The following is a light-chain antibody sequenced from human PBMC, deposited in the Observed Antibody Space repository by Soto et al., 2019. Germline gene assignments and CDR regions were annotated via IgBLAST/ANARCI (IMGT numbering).Light chain of an antibody. J-gene: IGKJ1*01. CDR2: GAS. V-gene: IGKV3-20*01. Sequence: EIVLTQSPGTLSLSPGERATLYCRASQSVSTNQLAWYQQKPGQAPRLLIYGASTRATGIADRFSGSGSGTDFTLTISRLEPEDFAVYYCQHYGGSSTFGQGTKVDIK. CDR3: QHYGGSST. CDR1: QSVSTNQ.